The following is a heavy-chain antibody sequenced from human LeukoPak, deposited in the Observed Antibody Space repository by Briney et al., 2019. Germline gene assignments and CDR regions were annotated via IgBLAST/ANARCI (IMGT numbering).Heavy chain of an antibody. J-gene: IGHJ4*02. CDR2: IYDSGST. CDR1: GGSIRSSYYY. D-gene: IGHD2-8*01. CDR3: WRPHCSNSVCSSSRVDF. Sequence: SETLSLTCTVSGGSIRSSYYYWGWIRQPPGKGLEWIGSIYDSGSTYYNPSLKSRVTISVDTSKNQFSLKLNSVTAADTAVYYCWRPHCSNSVCSSSRVDFWGQGTLVTVSS. V-gene: IGHV4-39*01.